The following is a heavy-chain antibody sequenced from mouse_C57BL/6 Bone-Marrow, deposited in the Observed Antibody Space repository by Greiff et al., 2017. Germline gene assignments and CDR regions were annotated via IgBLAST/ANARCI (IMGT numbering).Heavy chain of an antibody. D-gene: IGHD1-1*01. CDR3: ARRKHHGSSPNAMDY. CDR2: INPYNGGT. J-gene: IGHJ4*01. V-gene: IGHV1-19*01. CDR1: GYTFTDYY. Sequence: VQLQQSGPVLVKPGASVKMSCKASGYTFTDYYMNWVKQSHGKSLEWIGVINPYNGGTSYNQKFKGKATLTVDKSSSTAYMELNSLTSEDSAVYYCARRKHHGSSPNAMDYWGQGTSVTVSS.